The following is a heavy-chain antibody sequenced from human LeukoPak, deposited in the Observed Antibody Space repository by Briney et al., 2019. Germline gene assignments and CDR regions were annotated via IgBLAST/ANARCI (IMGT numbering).Heavy chain of an antibody. CDR2: IRSKAHGGTT. CDR1: GIPLGGFC. CDR3: TRGDGSGSF. V-gene: IGHV3-49*04. Sequence: GSPGLSWKGSGIPLGGFCYERGRPGSGEGPGWVGFIRSKAHGGTTEYAASVKGRFTISRDDSKSIAYLQMNSLKTEDTAVYYCTRGDGSGSFWGQGTLVTVSS. J-gene: IGHJ4*02. D-gene: IGHD3-10*01.